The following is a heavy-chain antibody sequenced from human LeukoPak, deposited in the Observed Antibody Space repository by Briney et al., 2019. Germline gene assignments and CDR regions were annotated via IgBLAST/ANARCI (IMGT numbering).Heavy chain of an antibody. D-gene: IGHD2-2*01. J-gene: IGHJ6*03. V-gene: IGHV4-61*08. CDR3: ARADEDEYCSSTSCHYMDV. Sequence: PSQTLSLTCTVSGGSISSGGYYWSWIRQPPGKGLEWIGYIYYSGSTNYNPSLKSRVTISVDTPKNQFPLKLSSVTAADTAVYYCARADEDEYCSSTSCHYMDVWGKGTTVTVSS. CDR2: IYYSGST. CDR1: GGSISSGGYY.